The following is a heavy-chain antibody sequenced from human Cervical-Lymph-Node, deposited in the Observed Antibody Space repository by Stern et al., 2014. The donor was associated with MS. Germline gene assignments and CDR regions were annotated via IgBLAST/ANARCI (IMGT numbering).Heavy chain of an antibody. CDR1: GFSLSTTGVA. CDR3: AHTIFGAFDM. D-gene: IGHD3-3*01. V-gene: IGHV2-5*02. J-gene: IGHJ3*02. Sequence: EESGPTLVKPTQTLTLTCSFSGFSLSTTGVAVGWLRQPPGKALEWLALSYWDDDKRYSPSLINRLTIAKDNSKDQVVLTMTNMDPVDTGTYYCAHTIFGAFDMWGPGTTVTVSS. CDR2: SYWDDDK.